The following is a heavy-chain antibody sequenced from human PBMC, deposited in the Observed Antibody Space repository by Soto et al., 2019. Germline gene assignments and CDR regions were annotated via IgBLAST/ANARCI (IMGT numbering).Heavy chain of an antibody. CDR1: GGSFSGYY. CDR3: ARGKLLWFGELFARARDAFDI. J-gene: IGHJ3*02. CDR2: INHSGST. V-gene: IGHV4-34*01. D-gene: IGHD3-10*01. Sequence: QVQLQQWGAGLLKPSETLSLTCAVYGGSFSGYYWSWIRQPPGKGLEWIGEINHSGSTNYNPSLKSRVTISVDTSKNQFSLKLSSVTAAETAVYYCARGKLLWFGELFARARDAFDIWGQGTMVTVSS.